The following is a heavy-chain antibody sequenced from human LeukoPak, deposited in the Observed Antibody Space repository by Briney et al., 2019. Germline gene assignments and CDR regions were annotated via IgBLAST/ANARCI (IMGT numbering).Heavy chain of an antibody. CDR1: GFTFSSYS. D-gene: IGHD6-19*01. CDR2: ISSSSSYI. CDR3: ARGLHSSGRYKGDY. J-gene: IGHJ4*02. V-gene: IGHV3-21*01. Sequence: GGSLRLSRAASGFTFSSYSMNWVRQAPGKGLEWVSSISSSSSYIYYADSVKGRFTISRDNAKNSLYLQMNSLRAEDTAVYYCARGLHSSGRYKGDYWGQGTLVTVSS.